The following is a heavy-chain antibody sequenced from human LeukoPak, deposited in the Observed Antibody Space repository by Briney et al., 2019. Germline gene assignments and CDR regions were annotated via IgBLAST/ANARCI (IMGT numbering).Heavy chain of an antibody. CDR2: AGWAGGTT. J-gene: IGHJ4*02. Sequence: GGSLRLSCATSGFNFDRYTIHWVRQAPGKGLEWVSLAGWAGGTTFYSDSVRGRFTISRDSGRKSVYLQMNSLTTDDTAFYFCAKELDTMFFDYWGQGALVPSPQ. CDR3: AKELDTMFFDY. CDR1: GFNFDRYT. V-gene: IGHV3-43*01. D-gene: IGHD3-10*02.